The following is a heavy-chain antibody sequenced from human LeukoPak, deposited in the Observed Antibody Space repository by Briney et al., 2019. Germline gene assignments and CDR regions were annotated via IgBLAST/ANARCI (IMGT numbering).Heavy chain of an antibody. CDR3: ARSVLLTSGQQLGPEKNDY. D-gene: IGHD6-13*01. V-gene: IGHV1-18*01. CDR2: ISADSGDR. Sequence: ASVKVSCKASGDSFSNYGFAWVRQAPGQGLEWMGWISADSGDRYYAQNFQHRVTMTTDTSTSTAYMELRSLRSDDTAVYYCARSVLLTSGQQLGPEKNDYWGQGTLVTVSS. J-gene: IGHJ4*02. CDR1: GDSFSNYG.